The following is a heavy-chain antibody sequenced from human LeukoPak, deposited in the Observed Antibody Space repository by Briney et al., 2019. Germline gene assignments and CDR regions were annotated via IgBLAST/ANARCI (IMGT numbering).Heavy chain of an antibody. CDR2: VYYSGNT. CDR3: ARRAVAGTGAFDI. J-gene: IGHJ3*02. Sequence: SETLSLTCTISGGSISNNDYWWGWIRQPPGKGLEWIGSVYYSGNTYYNPSLKSRVTISIDTSKNQFSLKLTSVTAADTTVYYCARRAVAGTGAFDIWGQGKRVTVSS. CDR1: GGSISNNDYW. V-gene: IGHV4-39*01. D-gene: IGHD6-19*01.